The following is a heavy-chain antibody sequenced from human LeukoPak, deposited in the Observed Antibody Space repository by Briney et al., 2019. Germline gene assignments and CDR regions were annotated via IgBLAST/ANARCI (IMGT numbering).Heavy chain of an antibody. V-gene: IGHV4-4*07. D-gene: IGHD3-3*01. CDR1: GVSMSSYY. Sequence: PETLSLTCTVSGVSMSSYYWSWIRQPAGKGLEWIGRIYTSGSTNYNPSLKSRVTISVDTSKNQFSLKLSSVTAAGTAVYYCASSSGPSGDDAFDIWGQGTVVTVSS. CDR2: IYTSGST. J-gene: IGHJ3*02. CDR3: ASSSGPSGDDAFDI.